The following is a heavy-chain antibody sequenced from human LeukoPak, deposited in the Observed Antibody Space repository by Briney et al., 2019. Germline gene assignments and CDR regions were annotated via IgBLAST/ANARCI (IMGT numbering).Heavy chain of an antibody. CDR2: TNRRGDIT. D-gene: IGHD3-10*01. CDR1: GYTFGDYG. CDR3: AKDIGSYYDY. Sequence: GGSLRLSCAASGYTFGDYGMSWVRQVPGKGLEWVSGTNRRGDITGYADFVKGRFTISRDNSKNTLYLEMNSLRAEDTAVYYCAKDIGSYYDYWGQGILVTVSS. V-gene: IGHV3-20*04. J-gene: IGHJ4*02.